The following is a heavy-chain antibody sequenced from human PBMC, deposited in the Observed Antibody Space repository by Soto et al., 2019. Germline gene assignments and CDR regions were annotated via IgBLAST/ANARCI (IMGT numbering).Heavy chain of an antibody. D-gene: IGHD3-16*01. Sequence: QLQLQESGPGLVKPSETLSLTCTVSGGSISSSSYYSGWIRQPPGKGLEWIGSIYYSGSTYYNPSLKSRVTVSVDTSKNHFSLKLSSVTAADTAVYYCARYGPGDQNWFDPWGRGALVTVSS. J-gene: IGHJ5*02. CDR3: ARYGPGDQNWFDP. CDR2: IYYSGST. V-gene: IGHV4-39*01. CDR1: GGSISSSSYY.